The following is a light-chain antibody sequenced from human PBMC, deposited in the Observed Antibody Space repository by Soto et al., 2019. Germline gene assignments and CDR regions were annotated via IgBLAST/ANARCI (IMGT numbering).Light chain of an antibody. J-gene: IGKJ5*01. Sequence: EVLVPQYHTTLSLSQGETASLFCRASQSAGNFLAWYQQKPGQAPRLLIYYISTRATGIPARFSGSGSGTEFTLTINSLQSEDSAVYYCQQHNQWPIPFGQVRRLEVK. CDR1: QSAGNF. CDR3: QQHNQWPIP. CDR2: YIS. V-gene: IGKV3D-15*01.